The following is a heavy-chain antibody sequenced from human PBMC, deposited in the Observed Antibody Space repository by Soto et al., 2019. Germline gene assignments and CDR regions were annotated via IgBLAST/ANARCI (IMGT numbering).Heavy chain of an antibody. V-gene: IGHV4-34*01. CDR2: INHSGST. CDR3: ARGAFWSGYAYFDY. J-gene: IGHJ4*02. Sequence: SETLSLTCAVYGGSFSGYYWSWIRQPPGKGLEWIGEINHSGSTNYNPSLKSRVTISVDTYKNQFSLKLSSVTAADTAVYYCARGAFWSGYAYFDYWGQGTLVTVSS. D-gene: IGHD3-3*01. CDR1: GGSFSGYY.